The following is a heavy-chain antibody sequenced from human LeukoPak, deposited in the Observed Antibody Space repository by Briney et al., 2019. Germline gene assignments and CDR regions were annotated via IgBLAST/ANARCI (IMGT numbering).Heavy chain of an antibody. Sequence: GGSLRLSCAASGFHVSTSYMSWVRQAPGRGLEWVSVVYIGGSTYYADSVKGRFTISRDDSKNTLSLQMNSLRVEDTAVYYCARGRFGEFHFDYWGQGTLVTVSS. CDR2: VYIGGST. CDR1: GFHVSTSY. V-gene: IGHV3-53*01. J-gene: IGHJ4*02. CDR3: ARGRFGEFHFDY. D-gene: IGHD3-10*01.